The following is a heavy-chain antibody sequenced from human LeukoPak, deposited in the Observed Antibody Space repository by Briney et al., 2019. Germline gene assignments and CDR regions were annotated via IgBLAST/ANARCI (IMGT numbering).Heavy chain of an antibody. D-gene: IGHD6-19*01. Sequence: GASVKVSCKASGYTFTSYGISWVRQAPGQGLEWVGWISAYNGNTNYAQKLQGRVTMTTDTSTNTAYMELRSLRSDDTAVYYCARARSGPQFDYWGQGTLVTVSS. CDR1: GYTFTSYG. CDR2: ISAYNGNT. V-gene: IGHV1-18*01. J-gene: IGHJ4*02. CDR3: ARARSGPQFDY.